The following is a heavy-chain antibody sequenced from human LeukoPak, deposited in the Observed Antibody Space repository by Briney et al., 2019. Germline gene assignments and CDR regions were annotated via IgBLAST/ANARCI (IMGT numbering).Heavy chain of an antibody. V-gene: IGHV3-30*02. CDR3: ARDRMDYEADY. D-gene: IGHD4-17*01. J-gene: IGHJ4*02. CDR2: IRYDGSNK. CDR1: GFTFDDYA. Sequence: PGGSLRLSCAASGFTFDDYAMHWVRQTPGKGLEWVAFIRYDGSNKYYADSVKGRFTISRDNSKNTLYLQMNSLRAEDTAVYYCARDRMDYEADYWGQGTLVTVSS.